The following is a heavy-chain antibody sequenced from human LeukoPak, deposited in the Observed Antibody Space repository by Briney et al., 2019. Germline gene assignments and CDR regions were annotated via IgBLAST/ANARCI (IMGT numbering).Heavy chain of an antibody. CDR3: AKDADSSGYYFFPPYAFDI. D-gene: IGHD3-22*01. CDR2: ISGSGGST. J-gene: IGHJ3*02. CDR1: GFTVSSNY. V-gene: IGHV3-23*01. Sequence: GGSLRLSCAASGFTVSSNYMSWVRQAPGKGLEWVSAISGSGGSTYYADSVKGRFTISRDNSKNTLYLQMNSLRAEDTAVYYCAKDADSSGYYFFPPYAFDIWGQGTMVTVSS.